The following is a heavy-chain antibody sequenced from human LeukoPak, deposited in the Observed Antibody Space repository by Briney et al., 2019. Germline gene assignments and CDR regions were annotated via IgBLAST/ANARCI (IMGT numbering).Heavy chain of an antibody. J-gene: IGHJ4*02. CDR3: AKDRSIAAAGPGGDY. D-gene: IGHD6-13*01. Sequence: PGGSLGLSCAASGFTFSSYGMHWVRQAPGKGLEWVAVISYDGSNKYYADSVKGRFTISRDNSKNTLYLQMNSLRAEDTAVYYCAKDRSIAAAGPGGDYWGQGTLVTVSS. CDR1: GFTFSSYG. CDR2: ISYDGSNK. V-gene: IGHV3-30*18.